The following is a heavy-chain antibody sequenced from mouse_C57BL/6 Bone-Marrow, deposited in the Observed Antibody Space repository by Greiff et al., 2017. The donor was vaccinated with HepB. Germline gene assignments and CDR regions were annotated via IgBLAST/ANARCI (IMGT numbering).Heavy chain of an antibody. Sequence: QVQLQQSGAELVRPGTSVKVSCKASGYAFTNYLIEWVKQRPGPGLEWIGVINPGSGGTNYNEKFKGKATLTADQSSSTAYMQLSSLTSEDSAVCCCAREGYYGNYDYWGQGTTLTVSS. CDR3: AREGYYGNYDY. V-gene: IGHV1-54*01. J-gene: IGHJ2*01. CDR2: INPGSGGT. D-gene: IGHD2-1*01. CDR1: GYAFTNYL.